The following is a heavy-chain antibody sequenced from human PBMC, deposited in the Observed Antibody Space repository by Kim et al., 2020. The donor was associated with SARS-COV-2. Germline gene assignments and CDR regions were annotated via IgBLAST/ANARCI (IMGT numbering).Heavy chain of an antibody. J-gene: IGHJ3*01. Sequence: SETLSLTCAVSGGSSRSYYWNWIRQPPGKGLEWIGYIDYSGNTKYNPSLKSRVTISVGTSKNQFFLKLTSVTAADTAFYYCARVVEGVDSYGLDGFDVWGQGTMVIVSS. CDR3: ARVVEGVDSYGLDGFDV. V-gene: IGHV4-59*13. CDR2: IDYSGNT. CDR1: GGSSRSYY. D-gene: IGHD5-18*01.